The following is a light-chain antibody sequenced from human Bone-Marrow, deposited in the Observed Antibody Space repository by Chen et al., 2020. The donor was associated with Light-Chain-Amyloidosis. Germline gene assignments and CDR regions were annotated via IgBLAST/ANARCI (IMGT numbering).Light chain of an antibody. CDR2: RNN. CDR1: NSNIGNNA. CDR3: ATLDDSLNGVM. V-gene: IGLV1-44*01. J-gene: IGLJ3*02. Sequence: QSVLTQPPSVSGTPGQRVTISCSGSNSNIGNNAVNWYQQQYPVTAPKLLIYRNNQRPSGVPDRFAGSMSGTSASLAISGLQPEDEAEYYCATLDDSLNGVMFGGGTKLTVL.